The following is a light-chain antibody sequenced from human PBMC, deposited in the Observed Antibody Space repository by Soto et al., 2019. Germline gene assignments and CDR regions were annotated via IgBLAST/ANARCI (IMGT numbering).Light chain of an antibody. CDR3: HHYNNWPRT. J-gene: IGKJ1*01. Sequence: EIVMTQSPATLSVSPGEKATLSCRASQSVSTNLAWFQQKPGQVPRLLIYGASNRATGVSARFSGSGSGTEFTLTISSLQSEDFAVYYCHHYNNWPRTFGQGTKVDIK. V-gene: IGKV3-15*01. CDR1: QSVSTN. CDR2: GAS.